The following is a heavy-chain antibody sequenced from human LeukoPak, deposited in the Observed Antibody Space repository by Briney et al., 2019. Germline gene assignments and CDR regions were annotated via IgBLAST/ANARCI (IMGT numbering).Heavy chain of an antibody. Sequence: PGGSLRLSCAASGFTFSSYSMNWVRQAPGKGLEWVSYISSSSSTIYYADSVKGRFTISRDNAKNSLYLQMNSLRAEDTAVYYCAREEVPWWELPTAAFDTWGQGTMVTVSS. J-gene: IGHJ3*02. CDR3: AREEVPWWELPTAAFDT. D-gene: IGHD1-26*01. CDR2: ISSSSSTI. CDR1: GFTFSSYS. V-gene: IGHV3-48*01.